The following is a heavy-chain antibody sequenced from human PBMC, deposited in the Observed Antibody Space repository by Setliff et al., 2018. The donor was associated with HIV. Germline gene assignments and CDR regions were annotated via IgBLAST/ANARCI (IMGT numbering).Heavy chain of an antibody. CDR1: GGSISSHY. J-gene: IGHJ4*02. D-gene: IGHD3-10*01. CDR2: IYYNGIT. CDR3: ARGDRYYGSGGDYVGGWYYFDI. V-gene: IGHV4-59*11. Sequence: ETLSLTCTVSGGSISSHYWSWIRQPPGKGLEWIGSIYYNGITNYNPSLKSRVTVSVDTSKNQFSLKLSSVTAADTAVYYCARGDRYYGSGGDYVGGWYYFDIWGQGTLVTVSS.